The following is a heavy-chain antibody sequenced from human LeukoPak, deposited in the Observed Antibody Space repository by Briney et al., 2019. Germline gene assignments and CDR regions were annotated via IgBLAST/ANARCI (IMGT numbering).Heavy chain of an antibody. CDR2: IYTSGST. D-gene: IGHD4-23*01. J-gene: IGHJ4*02. CDR3: TRDRGDYGGPDY. V-gene: IGHV4-4*07. CDR1: GVSFSTYY. Sequence: WETLSLTCTVSGVSFSTYYWIWVRQPAGKGLEWIGRIYTSGSTNYNPSLKSRVTISADTSKNQFSLRLTSVTVADTAVYYCTRDRGDYGGPDYWGRGTLVTVSS.